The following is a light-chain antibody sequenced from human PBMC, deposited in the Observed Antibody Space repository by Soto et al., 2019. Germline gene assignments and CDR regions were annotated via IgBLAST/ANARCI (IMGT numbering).Light chain of an antibody. Sequence: QSVLTQPPSASGTPGQRVTISCSGSSSNIGSKTVNWYQQLPGTVPKLLIYNSYQRPSGVPDRFSGSKSGTSASLAISGLQSEDEADYYCAAWDASLNGYAFGAGTKVTVL. V-gene: IGLV1-44*01. CDR3: AAWDASLNGYA. CDR2: NSY. J-gene: IGLJ1*01. CDR1: SSNIGSKT.